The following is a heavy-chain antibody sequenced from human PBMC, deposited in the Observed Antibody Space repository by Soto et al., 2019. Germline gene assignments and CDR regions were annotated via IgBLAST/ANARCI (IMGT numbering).Heavy chain of an antibody. Sequence: QVQLQESGPGLVKPSGTLSLTCAVSGGSISSSNWWSWVRQPPGKGLEWIGEIYHSGSTNYNPSLKIRVTISVDKSKNQFSLKLSSVTAADTAVYYCARVSAVAGKAWYFDLWGRGTLVTVSS. J-gene: IGHJ2*01. CDR3: ARVSAVAGKAWYFDL. CDR2: IYHSGST. CDR1: GGSISSSNW. V-gene: IGHV4-4*02. D-gene: IGHD6-19*01.